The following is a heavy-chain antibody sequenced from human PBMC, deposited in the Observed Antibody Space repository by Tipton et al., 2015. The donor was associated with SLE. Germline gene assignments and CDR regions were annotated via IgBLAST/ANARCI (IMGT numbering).Heavy chain of an antibody. CDR2: ISGGSDIT. D-gene: IGHD3/OR15-3a*01. J-gene: IGHJ6*02. Sequence: SLRLSCAASGLTFSSYSMTWVRQAPGKALEWVSIISGGSDITNYADSVKGRFTISRDNSKNTLCLQMNSLSAEDTAIYYCAGRRLMIFGHGMDVWGQGTTVTVSS. V-gene: IGHV3-23*01. CDR3: AGRRLMIFGHGMDV. CDR1: GLTFSSYS.